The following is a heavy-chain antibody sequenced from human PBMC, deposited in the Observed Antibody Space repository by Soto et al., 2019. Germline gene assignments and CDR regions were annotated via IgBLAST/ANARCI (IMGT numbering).Heavy chain of an antibody. V-gene: IGHV3-30-3*01. D-gene: IGHD2-2*01. CDR2: ISYAGSNK. J-gene: IGHJ4*02. CDR1: GFTFSSYA. Sequence: QVQLVESGGGVIQPGRSLRLSCAASGFTFSSYAMHWVREAPGKGLEWGAVISYAGSNKYYADSVKGRFTISRDNSKNTRYLQMNSLRAEETAVYYCAREMPKLDYWGQRTLVTVSS. CDR3: AREMPKLDY.